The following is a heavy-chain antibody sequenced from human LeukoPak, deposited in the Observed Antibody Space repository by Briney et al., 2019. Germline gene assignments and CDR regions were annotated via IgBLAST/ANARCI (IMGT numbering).Heavy chain of an antibody. CDR3: ATLIAVAAYDAFDI. CDR2: FDPGDGET. V-gene: IGHV1-24*01. CDR1: GYTLTELS. Sequence: GASVKVSCKVSGYTLTELSMHWVRQAPGKGLEWMGGFDPGDGETIYAQKFQGRVTMTEDTSTDTAYMELSSLRSEDTAVYYCATLIAVAAYDAFDIWGQGTMVTVSS. J-gene: IGHJ3*02. D-gene: IGHD6-19*01.